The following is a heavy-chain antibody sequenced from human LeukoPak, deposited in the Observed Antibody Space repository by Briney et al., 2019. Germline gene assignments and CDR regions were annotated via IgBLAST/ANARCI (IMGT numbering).Heavy chain of an antibody. V-gene: IGHV3-7*01. CDR2: IKGDGSGK. Sequence: AGGSLRLSCAASGFTFNTVWMTWVRQAPGKGLEWVANIKGDGSGKYYADSVRGRFTISRDNPQNSLFLQMNMLRVEDTAIYYCARLGYASAWSYWYFDLWGRGTLVTVSS. J-gene: IGHJ2*01. D-gene: IGHD6-19*01. CDR1: GFTFNTVW. CDR3: ARLGYASAWSYWYFDL.